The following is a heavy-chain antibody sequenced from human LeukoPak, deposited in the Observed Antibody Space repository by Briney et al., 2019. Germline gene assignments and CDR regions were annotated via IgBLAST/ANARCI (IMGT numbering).Heavy chain of an antibody. CDR3: ATDLVMAYYYGMDV. CDR1: GYTLTELS. Sequence: ASVKVSCKVSGYTLTELSMHWVRQAPGKGLEWMGGFDPEDGETIYAQKFQGRVTMTEDTSTDTAYMELSSLRSEDTAVYYCATDLVMAYYYGMDVWGQGTLVTVSS. V-gene: IGHV1-24*01. J-gene: IGHJ6*02. CDR2: FDPEDGET. D-gene: IGHD2-8*01.